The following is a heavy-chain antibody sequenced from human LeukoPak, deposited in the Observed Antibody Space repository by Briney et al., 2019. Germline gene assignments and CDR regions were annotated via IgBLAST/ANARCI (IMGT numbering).Heavy chain of an antibody. V-gene: IGHV5-51*01. CDR1: GYSFTSYW. Sequence: GESLKISCKTSGYSFTSYWIGWVRQMPGKGLEWMGIIYPGDSDTRYSPSFQGQVTISADKSIKTAYLQWSSLKASDTAMYYCARRVHGSGSYYPSPFDYWGQGTLVTVSS. CDR3: ARRVHGSGSYYPSPFDY. J-gene: IGHJ4*02. CDR2: IYPGDSDT. D-gene: IGHD3-10*01.